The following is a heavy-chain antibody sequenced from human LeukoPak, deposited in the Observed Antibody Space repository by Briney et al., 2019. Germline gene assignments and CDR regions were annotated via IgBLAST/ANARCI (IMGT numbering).Heavy chain of an antibody. CDR1: GYTFTSYG. CDR2: MSPNSGDA. Sequence: ASVKVSCKASGYTFTSYGISWVRQAPGQGLEWLGWMSPNSGDAGYAQKFQGRVTMTSDSSISTAYMELSSLRSEDTAIYYCVRTPPNWGFDYWGQGTLVTVSS. CDR3: VRTPPNWGFDY. V-gene: IGHV1-8*02. D-gene: IGHD7-27*01. J-gene: IGHJ4*02.